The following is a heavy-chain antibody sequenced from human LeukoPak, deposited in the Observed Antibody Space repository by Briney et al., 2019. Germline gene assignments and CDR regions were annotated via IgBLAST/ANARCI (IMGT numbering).Heavy chain of an antibody. V-gene: IGHV3-23*01. D-gene: IGHD5-24*01. CDR3: AKTSRWERDYFDY. CDR1: GFTFSAYS. J-gene: IGHJ4*02. Sequence: GGSLRLSCAPSGFTFSAYSMSWVRQAPGKGPEWVSSISASGGSPYYADSVMGRFTISRDNSKNTLYLQMNSLRAEDTAIYYCAKTSRWERDYFDYWGQGTLVTVSS. CDR2: ISASGGSP.